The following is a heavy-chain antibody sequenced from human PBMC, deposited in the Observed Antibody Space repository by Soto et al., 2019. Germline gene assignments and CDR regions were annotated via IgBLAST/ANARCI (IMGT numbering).Heavy chain of an antibody. Sequence: QVQLQESGPGLVKPSQTLSLTCTVSGGSISSGDYYWSWIRQPPGKGLEWIGYIYYSGSTYYNPSLKSRVTISVDTSKNQFSLKLSSVTAADTAVYYCASGDCISTSCYAWGYWGQGTLVTVSS. CDR1: GGSISSGDYY. D-gene: IGHD2-2*01. CDR3: ASGDCISTSCYAWGY. V-gene: IGHV4-30-4*01. CDR2: IYYSGST. J-gene: IGHJ4*02.